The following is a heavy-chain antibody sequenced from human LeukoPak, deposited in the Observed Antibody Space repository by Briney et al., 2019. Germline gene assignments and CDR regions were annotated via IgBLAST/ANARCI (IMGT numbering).Heavy chain of an antibody. CDR2: INPNSGGT. Sequence: ASVKVSCKASGYTFTGYYMHWVRQAPGQGLEWMGWINPNSGGTNYAQKFQGRVTMTRDTSISTAYMELSRLRSDDTAVYYCARXGVXVVAAAHFDYWGQGTLVTVSS. D-gene: IGHD2-15*01. V-gene: IGHV1-2*02. CDR1: GYTFTGYY. CDR3: ARXGVXVVAAAHFDY. J-gene: IGHJ4*02.